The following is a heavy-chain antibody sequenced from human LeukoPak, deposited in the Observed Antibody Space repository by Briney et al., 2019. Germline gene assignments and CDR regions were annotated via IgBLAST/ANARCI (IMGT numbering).Heavy chain of an antibody. D-gene: IGHD3-10*01. Sequence: GSLRLSCAASGFTFSDSYMTWIRQPPGKGLEWIGEINHSGSTNYNPSLKSRVTISVDTSKNQFSVTAADTAVYYCARGTMVRGVAYFDYWGQGTLVTVSS. CDR3: ARGTMVRGVAYFDY. J-gene: IGHJ4*02. V-gene: IGHV4-34*08. CDR1: GFTFSDSY. CDR2: INHSGST.